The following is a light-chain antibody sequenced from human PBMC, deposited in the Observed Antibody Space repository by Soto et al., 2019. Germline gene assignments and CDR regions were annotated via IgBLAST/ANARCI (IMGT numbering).Light chain of an antibody. Sequence: EIVMTQSPATLSVSPGERATLSCRASQSVSSDLAWYQQKPGQAPRLLIYDASTRATGIPVRFSGSGSGTEFTLTISSLQSEDFALYYCQQYNKWPTFGQGTKLEIK. CDR1: QSVSSD. CDR3: QQYNKWPT. J-gene: IGKJ2*01. CDR2: DAS. V-gene: IGKV3-15*01.